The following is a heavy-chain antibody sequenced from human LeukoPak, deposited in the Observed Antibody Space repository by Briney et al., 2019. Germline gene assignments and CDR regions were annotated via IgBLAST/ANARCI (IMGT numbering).Heavy chain of an antibody. CDR3: ARTPFEVAAIPLPVDY. Sequence: GASVKVSCKASGYTFTSYGISWVRQAPGQGLEWMGWISAYNGNTNYAQKLQGRVTMTTDISTSTAYMELRSLRSDDTAVYYCARTPFEVAAIPLPVDYWGQGTLVTVSS. V-gene: IGHV1-18*01. J-gene: IGHJ4*02. CDR1: GYTFTSYG. D-gene: IGHD2-15*01. CDR2: ISAYNGNT.